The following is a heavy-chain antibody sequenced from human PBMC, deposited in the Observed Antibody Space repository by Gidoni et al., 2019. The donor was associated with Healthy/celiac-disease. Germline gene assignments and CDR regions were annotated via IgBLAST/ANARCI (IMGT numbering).Heavy chain of an antibody. V-gene: IGHV4-39*01. CDR2: IYYSGST. CDR3: ARPVDFWSGYYHYFDY. CDR1: GGSISSSSYY. J-gene: IGHJ4*02. Sequence: QLQLQESGPGLVKPSETLSLTGTVSGGSISSSSYYWGWIRQPPGKGLEWIGSIYYSGSTYYNPSLKSRVTISVDTSKNPFSLKLSSVTAADTAVYYCARPVDFWSGYYHYFDYWGQGTLVTVSS. D-gene: IGHD3-3*01.